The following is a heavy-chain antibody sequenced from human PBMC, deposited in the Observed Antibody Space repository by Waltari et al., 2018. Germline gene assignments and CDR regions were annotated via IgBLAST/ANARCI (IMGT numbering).Heavy chain of an antibody. J-gene: IGHJ6*03. CDR1: GFTFSSYA. CDR2: IYSGGST. Sequence: EVQLLESGGGLVQPGGSLRLSCAASGFTFSSYAMSWVRQAPGKGLEWVSVIYSGGSTYYADSVKGRFTISRDNSKNTLYLQMNSLRAEDTAVYYCAKEEGLYYYYYMDVWGKGTTVTVSS. V-gene: IGHV3-23*03. CDR3: AKEEGLYYYYYMDV.